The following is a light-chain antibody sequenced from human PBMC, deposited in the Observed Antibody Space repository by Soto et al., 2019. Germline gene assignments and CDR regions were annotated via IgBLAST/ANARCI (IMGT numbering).Light chain of an antibody. CDR1: QTISSW. J-gene: IGKJ1*01. V-gene: IGKV1-5*03. Sequence: IQVTQSPSTLCGSVGVRVTLTCRASQTISSWLAWYQQKPGKAPKLLIYKASTLKSGVPSRFSGSGSGTEFTLTISSLQPDDFATYYCQHYNSYSEAFGQGTKVDI. CDR2: KAS. CDR3: QHYNSYSEA.